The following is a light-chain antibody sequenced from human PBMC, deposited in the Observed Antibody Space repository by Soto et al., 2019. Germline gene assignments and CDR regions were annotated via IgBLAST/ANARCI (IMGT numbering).Light chain of an antibody. V-gene: IGKV1-39*01. J-gene: IGKJ2*01. CDR1: QSISSY. CDR2: AAS. CDR3: QQSYSTPYT. Sequence: DLQMTQSPSSLSASVGDRITIACRASQSISSYLNWYQQRPGKAPNLLIYAASSLRSGVPSRFSGRGSGTEFTLTISSLTPEDIATYYCQQSYSTPYTFGQGTKLEI.